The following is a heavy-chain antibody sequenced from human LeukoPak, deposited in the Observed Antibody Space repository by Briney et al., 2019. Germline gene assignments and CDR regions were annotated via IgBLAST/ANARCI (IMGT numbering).Heavy chain of an antibody. Sequence: SETLSLTCTVSGGSLTSYYWSWVRQPPGKGLEWIGEIYHSGSTNYNPSLKSRVTISVDKSKNQFSLKLSSVTAADTAVYYCARYAVVYNAFDIWGQGTMVTVSS. V-gene: IGHV4-34*01. CDR1: GGSLTSYY. J-gene: IGHJ3*02. D-gene: IGHD6-19*01. CDR3: ARYAVVYNAFDI. CDR2: IYHSGST.